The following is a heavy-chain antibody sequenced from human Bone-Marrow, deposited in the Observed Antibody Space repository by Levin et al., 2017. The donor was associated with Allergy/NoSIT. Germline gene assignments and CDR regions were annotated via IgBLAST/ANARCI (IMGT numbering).Heavy chain of an antibody. D-gene: IGHD2-15*01. CDR1: GFTSSTYA. V-gene: IGHV3-23*01. Sequence: SGGSLRLSCAASGFTSSTYAMTWVRQAPGKGLEWVSTIRDTGATTFYADSVKGRFTISRDNSKNTLYLQMNSLRAEDTAIYYCAKDINSDGWSQGYFDYWGQGTLVTVSS. J-gene: IGHJ4*02. CDR2: IRDTGATT. CDR3: AKDINSDGWSQGYFDY.